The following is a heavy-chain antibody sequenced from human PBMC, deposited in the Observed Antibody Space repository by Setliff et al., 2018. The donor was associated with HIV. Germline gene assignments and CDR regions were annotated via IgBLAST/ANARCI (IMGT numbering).Heavy chain of an antibody. Sequence: SETLSLTCTVSGGSISTYYWSWIRQPPGKGLEWIGYIYYIGSTNYNPSLKSRVTISVDTSKNQFSLNLSSVTTADTAVYFCARWVVAKGYFDYWGQGTLVTVSS. CDR2: IYYIGST. V-gene: IGHV4-59*01. J-gene: IGHJ4*02. D-gene: IGHD2-15*01. CDR3: ARWVVAKGYFDY. CDR1: GGSISTYY.